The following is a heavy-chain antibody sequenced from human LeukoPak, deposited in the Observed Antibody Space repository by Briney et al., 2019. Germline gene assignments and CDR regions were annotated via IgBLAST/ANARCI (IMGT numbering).Heavy chain of an antibody. J-gene: IGHJ4*02. CDR3: ATYNEGNYYDSSGYYSLDY. CDR2: FNPEDGAT. Sequence: GASVKVSCKFSGDTLTELSMHWVRQAPGKGLEWMGGFNPEDGATIYAQKFQGRVTMTEDTSTDTAYMELRSLRSEDTAVYYCATYNEGNYYDSSGYYSLDYWGQGTLVTVSS. CDR1: GDTLTELS. D-gene: IGHD3-22*01. V-gene: IGHV1-24*01.